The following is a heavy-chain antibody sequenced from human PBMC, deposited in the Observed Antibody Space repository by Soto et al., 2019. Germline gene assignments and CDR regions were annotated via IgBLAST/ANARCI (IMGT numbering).Heavy chain of an antibody. V-gene: IGHV4-38-2*01. D-gene: IGHD2-15*01. J-gene: IGHJ5*01. Sequence: PSETLSLTCAVSGYSISSGYYWAWIRQPPGQALEYIGYIYKSATTYSNPSFESRVAISLDTSKSQFSLNVTSVTAADTAVYFCARGRYCLTGRCFPNWFDSWGQGTLVTVSS. CDR1: GYSISSGYY. CDR2: IYKSATT. CDR3: ARGRYCLTGRCFPNWFDS.